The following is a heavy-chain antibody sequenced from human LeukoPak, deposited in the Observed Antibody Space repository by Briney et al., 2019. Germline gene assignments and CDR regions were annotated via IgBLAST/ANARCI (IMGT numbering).Heavy chain of an antibody. J-gene: IGHJ6*02. CDR3: ARASGWPGYYYYGMDV. Sequence: GASVKVSCKASGYTFTSYAMHWVRQAPGQRLEWIGWINAGNGNTKYSQKFQGRVTITRDTSASTAYMELSSLRSEDTAVYYCARASGWPGYYYYGMDVWGQGTTVTVSS. V-gene: IGHV1-3*01. D-gene: IGHD6-19*01. CDR2: INAGNGNT. CDR1: GYTFTSYA.